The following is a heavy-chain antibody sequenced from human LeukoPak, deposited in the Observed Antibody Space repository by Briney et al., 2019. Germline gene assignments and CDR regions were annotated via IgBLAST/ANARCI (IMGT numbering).Heavy chain of an antibody. Sequence: GGSLRLSCAVSGFIFDDYAMHWVRQTPGKGLEWVAGVFWNGVDKGYADSVKGRFTIFRDNAKNSMYLQMNSLRIEDTALYYCSKDISAGGLDVWGPGTPVTVSS. CDR3: SKDISAGGLDV. J-gene: IGHJ6*02. V-gene: IGHV3-9*01. CDR2: VFWNGVDK. CDR1: GFIFDDYA. D-gene: IGHD3-16*02.